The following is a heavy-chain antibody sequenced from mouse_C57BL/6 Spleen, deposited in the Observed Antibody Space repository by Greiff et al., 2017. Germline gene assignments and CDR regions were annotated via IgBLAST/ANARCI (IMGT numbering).Heavy chain of an antibody. D-gene: IGHD1-1*01. J-gene: IGHJ1*03. CDR1: GFTFSSYA. CDR3: ARGGSSHWYFDV. CDR2: ISDGGSYT. Sequence: EVHLVESGGGLVKPGGSLKLSCAASGFTFSSYAMSWVRQTPEKRLEWVATISDGGSYTYSPDNVKGRFTISRANAKNNLYLQMSHLKSEDTAMYYCARGGSSHWYFDVWGTGTTVTVSS. V-gene: IGHV5-4*01.